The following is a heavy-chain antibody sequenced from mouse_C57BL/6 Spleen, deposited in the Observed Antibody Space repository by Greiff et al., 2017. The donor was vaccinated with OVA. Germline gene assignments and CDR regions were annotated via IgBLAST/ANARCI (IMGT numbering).Heavy chain of an antibody. V-gene: IGHV1-18*01. CDR1: GYTFTDYN. D-gene: IGHD2-1*01. CDR2: INPNNGGT. CDR3: ARVYYGNYLVFDY. J-gene: IGHJ2*01. Sequence: EVQLQQSGPELVKPGASVKIPCKASGYTFTDYNMDWVKQSHGKSLEWIGDINPNNGGTIYNQKFKGKATLTVDKSSSTAYMELRSLTSEDTAVYYCARVYYGNYLVFDYWGQGTTLTVSS.